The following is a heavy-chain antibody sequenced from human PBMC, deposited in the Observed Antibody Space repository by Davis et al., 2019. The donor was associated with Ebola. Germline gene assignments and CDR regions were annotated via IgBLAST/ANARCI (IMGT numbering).Heavy chain of an antibody. D-gene: IGHD1-1*01. CDR3: ARAQFPTTSDH. CDR1: GGTLSSYT. Sequence: SVKVSCKVSGGTLSSYTIHWVRQAPGQGLEWMGRVIPLLSITNFAQRFQGRLTITADTSTSTAYMEVGSLRSDDTAVYYCARAQFPTTSDHWGQGTLVTVSS. CDR2: VIPLLSIT. J-gene: IGHJ4*02. V-gene: IGHV1-69*02.